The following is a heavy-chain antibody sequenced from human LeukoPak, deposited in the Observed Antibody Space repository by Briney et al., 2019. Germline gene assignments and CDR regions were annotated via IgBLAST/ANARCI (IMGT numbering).Heavy chain of an antibody. CDR1: GFTFSSYG. D-gene: IGHD3-22*01. J-gene: IGHJ4*02. Sequence: GGSLRLSCAASGFTFSSYGMHWVRQAPGKGLEWVAVISYDGSNKYYADSVKGRFTISRDNSKNTLYLQMNSLRAEDTAVYYCAKERGDYYDSSGYYSEYYFDYWGQGTLVTVSS. CDR3: AKERGDYYDSSGYYSEYYFDY. V-gene: IGHV3-30*18. CDR2: ISYDGSNK.